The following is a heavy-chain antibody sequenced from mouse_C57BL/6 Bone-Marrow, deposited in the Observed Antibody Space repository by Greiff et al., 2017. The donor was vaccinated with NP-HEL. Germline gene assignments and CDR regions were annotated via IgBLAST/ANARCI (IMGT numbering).Heavy chain of an antibody. CDR1: GYTFTDYY. J-gene: IGHJ2*01. CDR3: AREVITSVDY. CDR2: INPNNGGT. Sequence: VQLQQSGPELVKPGASVKISCKASGYTFTDYYMNWVKQSHGKSLEWIGDINPNNGGTSYNQKFKGKATLTVDKSSSTAYMELRSLTSEDSAVYYCAREVITSVDYWGQGTTLTVSS. V-gene: IGHV1-26*01. D-gene: IGHD1-1*01.